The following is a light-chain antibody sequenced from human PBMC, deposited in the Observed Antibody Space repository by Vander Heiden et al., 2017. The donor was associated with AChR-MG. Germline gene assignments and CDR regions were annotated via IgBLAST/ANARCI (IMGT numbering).Light chain of an antibody. Sequence: DMVLPQPPAALLVSPGERATLPCRASQSVSSNLAWYQQKPGQAPRLLIYGASTRATGIPARFSGSGSGTEFTLTISSLQSEDFAVYYCQQYNNWPPWTFGQGTKVEIK. CDR2: GAS. V-gene: IGKV3-15*01. J-gene: IGKJ1*01. CDR1: QSVSSN. CDR3: QQYNNWPPWT.